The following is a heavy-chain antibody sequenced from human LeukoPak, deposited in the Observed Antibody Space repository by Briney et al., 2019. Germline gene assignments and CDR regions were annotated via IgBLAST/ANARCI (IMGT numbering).Heavy chain of an antibody. CDR3: ARGQSSSGYYDFWSGYYLVDY. D-gene: IGHD3-3*01. J-gene: IGHJ4*02. V-gene: IGHV1-8*01. CDR1: GYTFTSYD. CDR2: MNPNSGNT. Sequence: GASVKVSCKASGYTFTSYDINWVRQATGQGLEWMGWMNPNSGNTDYAQKFQGRVTMTRNTSISTAYIELSSLRSEDTAVYYCARGQSSSGYYDFWSGYYLVDYWGQGTLVTVSS.